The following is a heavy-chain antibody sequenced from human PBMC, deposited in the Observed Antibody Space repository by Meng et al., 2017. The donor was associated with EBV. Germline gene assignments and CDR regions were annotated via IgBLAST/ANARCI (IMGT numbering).Heavy chain of an antibody. CDR3: ARVGIAVAGTGDY. D-gene: IGHD6-19*01. CDR2: INPNSGGT. J-gene: IGHJ4*02. CDR1: GYTFTGYY. Sequence: QVQLGQSGAEVKKPVASVKVSCKASGYTFTGYYMHWVRQAPGQGLEWMGRINPNSGGTNYAQKFQGRVTMTRDTSISTAYMELSRLRSDDTAVYYCARVGIAVAGTGDYWGQGTLVTVSS. V-gene: IGHV1-2*06.